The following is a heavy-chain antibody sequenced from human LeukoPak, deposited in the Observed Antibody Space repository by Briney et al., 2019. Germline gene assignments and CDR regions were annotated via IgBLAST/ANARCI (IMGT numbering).Heavy chain of an antibody. V-gene: IGHV1-69*13. CDR2: TIPMFGTA. CDR3: ARGTLNWNDGGAYLYHYGLDV. CDR1: GGMFRSHA. Sequence: ASVKVSCKASGGMFRSHAINWVRQAPGQGLEWMGGTIPMFGTANYAQNFQGRVTITADDSTTTAYMQLSGLRSDDAAVYYCARGTLNWNDGGAYLYHYGLDVWGQGTTVSVSS. D-gene: IGHD1-20*01. J-gene: IGHJ6*02.